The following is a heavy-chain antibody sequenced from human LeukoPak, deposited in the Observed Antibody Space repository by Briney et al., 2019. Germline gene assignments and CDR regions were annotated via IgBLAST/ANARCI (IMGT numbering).Heavy chain of an antibody. CDR1: GFTFSSYW. Sequence: GGSLRLSCAASGFTFSSYWMSWVCQAPGKGLEWVANIKKDGSEKYYVDSVKGRFTISRDNDKNSLYLQMNSLRAEDTAVYYCARAVVGATTGDYWGQGTLVTVSS. CDR2: IKKDGSEK. J-gene: IGHJ4*02. D-gene: IGHD1-26*01. V-gene: IGHV3-7*01. CDR3: ARAVVGATTGDY.